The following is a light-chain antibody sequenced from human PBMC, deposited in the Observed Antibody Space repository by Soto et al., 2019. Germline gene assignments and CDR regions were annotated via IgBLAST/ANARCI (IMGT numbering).Light chain of an antibody. Sequence: QSALTQPPSASGSPGQSVTISCTGTSSDVGGYNYVSWYQQHPGKVPKFIIYEVNKRPSGVPDRFSGSKSGNTASLIVAGLQAEDEADYYCTSYAGGNNVFGTGTKVTVL. J-gene: IGLJ1*01. V-gene: IGLV2-8*01. CDR2: EVN. CDR3: TSYAGGNNV. CDR1: SSDVGGYNY.